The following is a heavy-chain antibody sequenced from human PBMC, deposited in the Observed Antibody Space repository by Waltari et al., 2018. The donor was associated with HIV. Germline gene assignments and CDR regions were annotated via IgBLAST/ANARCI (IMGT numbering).Heavy chain of an antibody. Sequence: QERLDQWGAGLLKPSETLSLTCAVYGGSLTAYYWTWVRQVPGKGLAWIGEINDKGTNYYNPSRKWRFTLSIDKSKNQISLNLTPVIAADTAVYYFARGPFYFDVGGAALVRGDYSYYDGLDVWGQGTTVIVSS. CDR3: ARGPFYFDVGGAALVRGDYSYYDGLDV. D-gene: IGHD2-21*01. V-gene: IGHV4-34*01. CDR1: GGSLTAYY. CDR2: INDKGTN. J-gene: IGHJ6*02.